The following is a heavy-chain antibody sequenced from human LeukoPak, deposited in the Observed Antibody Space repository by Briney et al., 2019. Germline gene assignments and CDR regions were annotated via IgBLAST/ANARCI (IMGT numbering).Heavy chain of an antibody. CDR2: ISYDGSNK. J-gene: IGHJ4*02. CDR3: ARDARASAAGTFDY. Sequence: GGSLRLSCAASGFTFSSYAMPWVRQAPGKGLEWVAVISYDGSNKYYADSVKGRFTISRDNSKNTLYLQMNSLRAEDTAVYYCARDARASAAGTFDYWGQGTLVTVSS. CDR1: GFTFSSYA. D-gene: IGHD6-13*01. V-gene: IGHV3-30-3*01.